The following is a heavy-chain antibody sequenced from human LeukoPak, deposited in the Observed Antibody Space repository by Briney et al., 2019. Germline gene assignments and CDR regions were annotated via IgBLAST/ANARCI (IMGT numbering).Heavy chain of an antibody. CDR2: IRQDGGEK. CDR3: ARDGTAAGLYFDL. CDR1: GFTFSDYW. Sequence: GGSLRLSCAVSGFTFSDYWMNWVRQAPGKRLEWVASIRQDGGEKSYVDSVKGRLTISRDNTKHSLYLQMSSLRAEDTGVSYCARDGTAAGLYFDLWGQGTLVTVSS. D-gene: IGHD6-13*01. J-gene: IGHJ4*02. V-gene: IGHV3-7*01.